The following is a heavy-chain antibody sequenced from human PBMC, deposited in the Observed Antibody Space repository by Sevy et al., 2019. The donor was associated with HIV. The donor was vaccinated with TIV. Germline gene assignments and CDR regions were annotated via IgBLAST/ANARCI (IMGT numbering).Heavy chain of an antibody. V-gene: IGHV3-13*01. D-gene: IGHD6-6*01. CDR2: IGTAGDT. J-gene: IGHJ2*01. CDR1: GFTFSSYD. CDR3: ARVTEYSSPDWYFDL. Sequence: GESLKISCAASGFTFSSYDMHWVRQATGKGLEWVSAIGTAGDTYYPGSVKGRFTISRENAKNSLYLQMNSLRAGDTAVYYCARVTEYSSPDWYFDLWGRGTLVTVSS.